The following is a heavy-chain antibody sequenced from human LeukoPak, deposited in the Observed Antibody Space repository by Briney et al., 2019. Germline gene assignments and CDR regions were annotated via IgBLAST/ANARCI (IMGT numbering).Heavy chain of an antibody. CDR3: AKLQGITMIVVVITTFDY. Sequence: GGSLRLSCAASGFTFSSYGMSWVRQAPGKGLGWVSAISGSGGSTYYADSVKGRFTISRDNSKNTLYLQMSSLRAEDTAVYYCAKLQGITMIVVVITTFDYWGQGTLVTVSS. CDR2: ISGSGGST. CDR1: GFTFSSYG. J-gene: IGHJ4*02. D-gene: IGHD3-22*01. V-gene: IGHV3-23*01.